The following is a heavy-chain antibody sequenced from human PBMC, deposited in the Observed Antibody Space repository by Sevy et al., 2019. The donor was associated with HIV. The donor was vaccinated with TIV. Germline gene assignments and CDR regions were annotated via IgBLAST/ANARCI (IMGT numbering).Heavy chain of an antibody. V-gene: IGHV3-21*01. Sequence: GGSLRLSCVVSGFTFSKYPMNWVRQAPGKGLEWVSSISSSSNYIYYGDSVKGRFTISRDDSKNTLYLQMNSLRAEDTALYYCARGTPAFCTGGVCFNWFDPWGQGTLVTVSS. D-gene: IGHD2-8*02. J-gene: IGHJ5*02. CDR3: ARGTPAFCTGGVCFNWFDP. CDR1: GFTFSKYP. CDR2: ISSSSNYI.